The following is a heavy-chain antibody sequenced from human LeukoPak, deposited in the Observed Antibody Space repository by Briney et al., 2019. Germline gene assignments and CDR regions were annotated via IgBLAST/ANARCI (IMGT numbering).Heavy chain of an antibody. V-gene: IGHV4-59*06. CDR1: GGSISSYY. CDR2: IYYSGST. Sequence: PSETLSLTCTVSGGSISSYYWSWIRQHPGKGLEWIGYIYYSGSTYYNPSLKSRVTISVDTSKNQFSLKLSSVTAADTAVYYCARVRAGYRYDSSGYYFDFDYWGQGTLVTVSS. J-gene: IGHJ4*02. D-gene: IGHD3-22*01. CDR3: ARVRAGYRYDSSGYYFDFDY.